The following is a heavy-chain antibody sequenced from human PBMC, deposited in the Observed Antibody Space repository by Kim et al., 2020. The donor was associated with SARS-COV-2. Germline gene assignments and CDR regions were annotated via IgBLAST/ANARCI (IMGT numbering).Heavy chain of an antibody. Sequence: AQKVQGRVTMTRDTSTSTVYMELSSLRSEDTAVYYCARGGPVTAPYTFDYWGQGTLVTVSS. V-gene: IGHV1-46*01. J-gene: IGHJ4*02. CDR3: ARGGPVTAPYTFDY. D-gene: IGHD2-21*02.